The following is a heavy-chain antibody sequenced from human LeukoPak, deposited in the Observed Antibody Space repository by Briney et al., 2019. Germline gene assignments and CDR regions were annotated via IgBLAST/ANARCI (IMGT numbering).Heavy chain of an antibody. J-gene: IGHJ4*02. CDR1: GFTFSSYS. D-gene: IGHD6-19*01. Sequence: GGSLRLSCAASGFTFSSYSMNWVRQAPGKGLEWVSSISSSSYIYYADSVKGRFTISRDNAKNSLCLQMNSLRAEDTAVYYCASSGYSSGDTDYWGQGTLVTVSS. CDR3: ASSGYSSGDTDY. V-gene: IGHV3-21*01. CDR2: ISSSSYI.